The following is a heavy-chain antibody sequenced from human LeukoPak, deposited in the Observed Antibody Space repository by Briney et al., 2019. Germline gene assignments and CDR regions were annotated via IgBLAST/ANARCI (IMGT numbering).Heavy chain of an antibody. Sequence: ASVKVSCKASGGTFSSYAISWVRQAPGQGLEWMGGITPMFGIAKYAQKFQGRVTISAVESMSTVHMELSSLRSEDTAKYYCARGWLADSTVVTPYNYWGQGTVVTVSS. CDR2: ITPMFGIA. CDR3: ARGWLADSTVVTPYNY. J-gene: IGHJ4*02. CDR1: GGTFSSYA. D-gene: IGHD4-23*01. V-gene: IGHV1-69*13.